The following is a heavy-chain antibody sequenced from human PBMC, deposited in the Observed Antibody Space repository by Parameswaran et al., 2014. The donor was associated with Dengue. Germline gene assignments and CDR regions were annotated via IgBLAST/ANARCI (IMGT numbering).Heavy chain of an antibody. D-gene: IGHD1-26*01. J-gene: IGHJ4*02. CDR2: FDPEDGET. Sequence: WVRQAPGQGLEWMGGFDPEDGETVFAQNFRGRVTLTHDTSTDTAYMELTSLRSDDMAVYFCATGEAGKVGLKSDYWGQGTLVTVSS. V-gene: IGHV1-24*01. CDR3: ATGEAGKVGLKSDY.